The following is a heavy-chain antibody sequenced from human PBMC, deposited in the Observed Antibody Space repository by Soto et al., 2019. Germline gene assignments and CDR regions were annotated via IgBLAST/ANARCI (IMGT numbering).Heavy chain of an antibody. Sequence: EVHLVESGGGLVQPGRSLRLSCAASGFTFDDYAMHWVRQAPGQGLEWVSGISWNSATTGYADSVQGRFTISRDNAKNSLYLQMSSLRPEDTALYYCTKGKEGTGYLDAFDIWGQGTMVTVSS. D-gene: IGHD3-9*01. J-gene: IGHJ3*02. V-gene: IGHV3-9*01. CDR2: ISWNSATT. CDR1: GFTFDDYA. CDR3: TKGKEGTGYLDAFDI.